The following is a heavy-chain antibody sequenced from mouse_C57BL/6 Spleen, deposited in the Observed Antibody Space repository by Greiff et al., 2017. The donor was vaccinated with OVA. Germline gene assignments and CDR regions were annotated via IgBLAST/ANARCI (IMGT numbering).Heavy chain of an antibody. CDR2: IYPSDSET. V-gene: IGHV1-61*01. CDR3: ARGYYRYFDV. D-gene: IGHD2-2*01. CDR1: GYTFTSYW. Sequence: VKLQQPGAELVRPGSSVKLSCKASGYTFTSYWMDWVKQRPGQGLEWIGNIYPSDSETHYNQKFKDKATLTVDKSSSTAYMQLSSLTSEDSAVYYCARGYYRYFDVWGTGTTVTVSS. J-gene: IGHJ1*03.